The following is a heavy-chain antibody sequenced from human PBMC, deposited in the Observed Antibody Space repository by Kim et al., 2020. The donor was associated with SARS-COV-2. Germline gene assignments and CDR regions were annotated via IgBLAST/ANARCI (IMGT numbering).Heavy chain of an antibody. Sequence: GGSLRLSCEASGFTFSRFAMSWVRQAPGRGLEWVPSRNNGNNPYYADSVKGRFTVSRDNAKNTLYLQMDNLRVEDTALYYCAKDHESSGWPTFDYWGQGTQVTVSS. CDR2: RNNGNNP. V-gene: IGHV3-23*01. J-gene: IGHJ4*02. CDR1: GFTFSRFA. CDR3: AKDHESSGWPTFDY. D-gene: IGHD3-22*01.